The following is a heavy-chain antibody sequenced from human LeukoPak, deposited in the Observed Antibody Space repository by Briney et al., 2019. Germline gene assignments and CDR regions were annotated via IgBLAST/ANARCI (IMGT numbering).Heavy chain of an antibody. V-gene: IGHV4-39*07. CDR3: ARGGHRYYYYYYMDV. CDR2: INHSGST. CDR1: GGSISSSSYY. J-gene: IGHJ6*03. Sequence: SETLSLTCTVSGGSISSSSYYWGWIRQPPGKGLEWIGEINHSGSTNYNPSPKSRVTISVDTSKNQFSLKLSSVTAADTAVYYCARGGHRYYYYYYMDVWGKGTTVTVSS. D-gene: IGHD3-16*01.